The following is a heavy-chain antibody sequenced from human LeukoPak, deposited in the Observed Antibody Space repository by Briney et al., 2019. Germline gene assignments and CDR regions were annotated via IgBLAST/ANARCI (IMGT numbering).Heavy chain of an antibody. Sequence: PGGSLRLSCAASGFTFSSYSMNWVRQAPGKWLEWVSSISSSSSYIYYADSVKGRFTISRDNAKNSLYLQMNSLIAEDTAVYYCARDRDSSGAFDIWGQGTMVTVSS. CDR1: GFTFSSYS. CDR3: ARDRDSSGAFDI. V-gene: IGHV3-21*01. D-gene: IGHD6-19*01. CDR2: ISSSSSYI. J-gene: IGHJ3*02.